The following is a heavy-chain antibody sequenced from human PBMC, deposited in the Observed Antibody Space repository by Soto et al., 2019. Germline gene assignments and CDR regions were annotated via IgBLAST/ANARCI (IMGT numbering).Heavy chain of an antibody. D-gene: IGHD3-3*01. V-gene: IGHV4-39*01. Sequence: PSETLSLACTVSGGSISSSSYYGGWIRQPPGKGLEWIGSIYYSGSTYYNPSLKSRVTISVDTSKNQFSLKLSSVTAADTAVYYCARKADDFWSGYHFDYWGQGTLVTVSS. CDR2: IYYSGST. CDR3: ARKADDFWSGYHFDY. J-gene: IGHJ4*02. CDR1: GGSISSSSYY.